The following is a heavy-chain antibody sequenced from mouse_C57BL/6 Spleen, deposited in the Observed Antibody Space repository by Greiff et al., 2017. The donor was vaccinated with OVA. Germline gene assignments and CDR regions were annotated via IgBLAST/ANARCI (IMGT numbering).Heavy chain of an antibody. CDR3: ARLGGKEAMDY. J-gene: IGHJ4*01. V-gene: IGHV3-6*01. CDR1: GYSITSGYY. CDR2: ISYDGSN. Sequence: ESGPGLVKPSQSLSLTCSVTGYSITSGYYWNWIRQIPGNKLEWMGYISYDGSNNYNPSLKNRISITRDTSKNQFFLKLNSVTTEDTATYYCARLGGKEAMDYWGQGTSVTVSS. D-gene: IGHD3-1*01.